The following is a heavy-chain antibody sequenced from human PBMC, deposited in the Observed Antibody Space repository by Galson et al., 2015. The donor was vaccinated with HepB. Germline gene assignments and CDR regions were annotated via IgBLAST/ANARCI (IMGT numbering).Heavy chain of an antibody. D-gene: IGHD3-10*01. J-gene: IGHJ4*02. V-gene: IGHV3-21*01. CDR3: ASDQYYYGSENYFNGNKVSSEY. CDR2: ISSSSSYI. CDR1: GFNFSSYS. Sequence: SLRLSCAASGFNFSSYSMNWVRQAPGKGLEWVSSISSSSSYIFYRDSVMGRFTMSRDNAEDSLYLQMNGLRAEDTAIYYCASDQYYYGSENYFNGNKVSSEYWGQGTLVTVSS.